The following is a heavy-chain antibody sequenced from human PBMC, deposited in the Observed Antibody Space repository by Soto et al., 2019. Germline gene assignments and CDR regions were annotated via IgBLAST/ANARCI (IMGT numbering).Heavy chain of an antibody. Sequence: PGGSLRLSCAASGFTFSSYAMHWVRQAPGKGLEWVAVISYDGSNKYYADSVKGRFTISRDNSKNTLYLQMNSLRAEDTAVYYCARDYHYYDSSGYYYAWDAFDIWGQGTMVTVS. CDR2: ISYDGSNK. CDR1: GFTFSSYA. D-gene: IGHD3-22*01. V-gene: IGHV3-30-3*01. J-gene: IGHJ3*02. CDR3: ARDYHYYDSSGYYYAWDAFDI.